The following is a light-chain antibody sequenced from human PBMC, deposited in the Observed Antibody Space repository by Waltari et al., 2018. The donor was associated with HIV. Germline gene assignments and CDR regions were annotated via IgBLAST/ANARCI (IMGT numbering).Light chain of an antibody. CDR1: NSNIGSKT. CDR2: SNN. CDR3: AAWDDSLNSVI. V-gene: IGLV1-44*01. J-gene: IGLJ2*01. Sequence: QSVLTQPPSASGTPGQRVTISCSGSNSNIGSKTVNWYQQVPGTAPKLLIYSNNQRPSGVPDRFSGSKSGTSASLAISWLQSDDESDYYCAAWDDSLNSVIFGGGTKLTVL.